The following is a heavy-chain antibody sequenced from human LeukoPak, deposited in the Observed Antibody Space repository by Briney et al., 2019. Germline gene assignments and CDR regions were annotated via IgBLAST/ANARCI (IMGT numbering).Heavy chain of an antibody. V-gene: IGHV1-24*01. J-gene: IGHJ4*02. CDR3: ATLWGDGYNPRQVLDY. Sequence: RASVKVSCKASGYTFTSYYMHWVRQAPGKGLEWMGGFDPEDGETIYAQKFQGRVTMTEDTSTDTAYMELSSLRSEDTAVYYCATLWGDGYNPRQVLDYWGQGTLVTVSS. CDR2: FDPEDGET. D-gene: IGHD5-24*01. CDR1: GYTFTSYY.